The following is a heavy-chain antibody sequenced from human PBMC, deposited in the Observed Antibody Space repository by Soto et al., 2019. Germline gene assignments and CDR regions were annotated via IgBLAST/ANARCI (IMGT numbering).Heavy chain of an antibody. CDR2: ISANGGST. J-gene: IGHJ4*02. V-gene: IGHV3-64D*08. CDR3: VKGAGWLQDVDY. CDR1: GFTLNDNP. Sequence: GGSLRLCCSASGFTLNDNPMYLGRQAPGKGLEYVSLISANGGSTHYADSVEGRFSISRDNSENTLYLQMSSLRAEDTAVYDCVKGAGWLQDVDYWGQGTLVTVSS. D-gene: IGHD5-12*01.